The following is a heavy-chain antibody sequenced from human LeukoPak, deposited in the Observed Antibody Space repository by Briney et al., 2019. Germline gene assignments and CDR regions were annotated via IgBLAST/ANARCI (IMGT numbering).Heavy chain of an antibody. CDR3: ARGMMITNAFDI. V-gene: IGHV3-11*01. J-gene: IGHJ3*02. CDR1: GFTFSDYY. Sequence: GGSPRLSCAASGFTFSDYYMSWIRQAPGKGLEWVSYISSSGSTIYYADSVKSRFTISRDNAKNSLYLQMNSLRAEDTAVYYCARGMMITNAFDIWGQGTMVTVSS. D-gene: IGHD3-16*01. CDR2: ISSSGSTI.